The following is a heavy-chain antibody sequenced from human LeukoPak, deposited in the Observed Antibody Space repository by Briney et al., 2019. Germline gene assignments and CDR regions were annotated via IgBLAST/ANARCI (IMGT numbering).Heavy chain of an antibody. J-gene: IGHJ4*02. D-gene: IGHD1-26*01. CDR1: GFTFSSYS. V-gene: IGHV3-21*01. CDR2: ISSSSSYI. CDR3: ARGWSRTGIVGARPY. Sequence: GGSLRLSCAASGFTFSSYSMNWVRQAPGKGLEWVSSISSSSSYIYYADSVKGRFTISRDNAKNSLYLQMNSLRAEDTAVYYCARGWSRTGIVGARPYWGQGTLVTVSS.